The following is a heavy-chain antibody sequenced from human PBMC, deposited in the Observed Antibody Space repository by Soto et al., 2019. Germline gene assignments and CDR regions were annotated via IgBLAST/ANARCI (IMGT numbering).Heavy chain of an antibody. D-gene: IGHD1-26*01. CDR2: INQDGSDK. Sequence: EVQLVESGGGLVQPGVSLRLSCAASGFIFNSRYMSWLRQAPGKGLELVANINQDGSDKRCVDSVKGRFTISRDNARNSLYLQMNSLSVEDTAVYYCARVAIGSYDYWAQGALVNVAS. V-gene: IGHV3-7*01. J-gene: IGHJ4*02. CDR1: GFIFNSRY. CDR3: ARVAIGSYDY.